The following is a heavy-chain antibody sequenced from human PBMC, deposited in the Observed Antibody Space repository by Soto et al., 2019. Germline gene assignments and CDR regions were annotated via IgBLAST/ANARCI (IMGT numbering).Heavy chain of an antibody. Sequence: QVRLQESGPGLVKPSQTLSLTCGVSGDSTSRGGYYWSWIRQHPGKGLEWIGYIYWSGNTYFNPSLKSRVSISLGTSSNQFSLNLTSVTAADTAVYYCARGAADYGDAFDIWGQGTTVTVSS. CDR3: ARGAADYGDAFDI. CDR2: IYWSGNT. V-gene: IGHV4-31*11. J-gene: IGHJ3*02. CDR1: GDSTSRGGYY. D-gene: IGHD4-17*01.